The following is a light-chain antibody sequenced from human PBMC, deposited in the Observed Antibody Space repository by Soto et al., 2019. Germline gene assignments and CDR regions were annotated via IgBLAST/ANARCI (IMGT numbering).Light chain of an antibody. CDR1: QSVSSN. CDR3: QQYNNWPPRGT. CDR2: GAS. V-gene: IGKV3-15*01. J-gene: IGKJ1*01. Sequence: EIVMTQSPATLSVSPGERATLSCSASQSVSSNLAWYQQKPGQAPRLLIYGASTRATGIPARFSGSGSGTEFTLTISSLQSEDFAVYYCQQYNNWPPRGTFGQGTKVEIK.